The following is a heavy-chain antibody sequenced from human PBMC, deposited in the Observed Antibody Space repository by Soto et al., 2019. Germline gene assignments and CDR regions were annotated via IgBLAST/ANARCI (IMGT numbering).Heavy chain of an antibody. D-gene: IGHD6-6*01. CDR2: ISSSGTTT. Sequence: QVQLVESGGGLVRPGGSLRLSCAASGFTFSDYDMSWIRQAPGKGLEWVSGISSSGTTTYYADSVNGRFTISRDNAKKSLYVEMNSLRVEDTAVYYCARKGPRAARPNHWGQGTLVTVSS. CDR1: GFTFSDYD. J-gene: IGHJ5*02. V-gene: IGHV3-11*01. CDR3: ARKGPRAARPNH.